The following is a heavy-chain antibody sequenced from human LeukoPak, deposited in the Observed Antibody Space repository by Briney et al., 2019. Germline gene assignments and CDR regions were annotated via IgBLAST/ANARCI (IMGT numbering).Heavy chain of an antibody. CDR2: ISYDGSTQ. CDR3: AKGRMMATIMISFDY. D-gene: IGHD5-24*01. J-gene: IGHJ4*02. CDR1: GFTFINYG. Sequence: GGSLRLSCAASGFTFINYGMHWVRQAPGKGLAWVAGISYDGSTQYYADSVKGRFTISRDNSNNTLSLQMNSLKAEDTAVYYCAKGRMMATIMISFDYWGRGTLVTVSS. V-gene: IGHV3-30*18.